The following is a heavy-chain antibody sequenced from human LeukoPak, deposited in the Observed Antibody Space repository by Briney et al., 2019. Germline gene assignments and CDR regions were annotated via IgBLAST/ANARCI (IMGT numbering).Heavy chain of an antibody. CDR2: INHSGST. V-gene: IGHV4-34*01. Sequence: GSLRLSCTASGFTFGDYAMSWFRQPPGKGLERIGEINHSGSTNYNPSLKSRVTISVDTSKNQFSLKLSSVTAADTAVYYCARDDYWGQGTLVTVSS. J-gene: IGHJ4*02. CDR3: ARDDY. CDR1: GFTFGDYA.